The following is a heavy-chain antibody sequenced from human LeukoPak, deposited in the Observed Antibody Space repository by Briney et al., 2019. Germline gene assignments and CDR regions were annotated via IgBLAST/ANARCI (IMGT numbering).Heavy chain of an antibody. CDR1: GFIFSTYE. CDR3: ARGIWFGILPTPFDY. CDR2: ISSGGDNI. V-gene: IGHV3-48*03. Sequence: PGGSLRLSCAASGFIFSTYEMNWVRQAPGKGLEWISYISSGGDNIYYADSVKGRFTISRDNAKNSLYLQMNTLRAEDTALYYCARGIWFGILPTPFDYWGQGTLVTVSS. J-gene: IGHJ4*02. D-gene: IGHD3-10*01.